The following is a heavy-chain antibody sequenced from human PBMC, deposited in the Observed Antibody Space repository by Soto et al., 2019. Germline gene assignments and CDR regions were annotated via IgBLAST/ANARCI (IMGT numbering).Heavy chain of an antibody. V-gene: IGHV1-69*13. CDR1: GYTFSSYA. D-gene: IGHD2-15*01. J-gene: IGHJ5*02. CDR3: ARGYCSGGSCYYEGSNWFDP. Sequence: GASVKVSCKASGYTFSSYAISWVRQAPGQGLEWMGGIIPIFGTANYAQKFQGRVTITADESTSTAYMELSSLRSEDTAVYYCARGYCSGGSCYYEGSNWFDPWGQGTLVTVSS. CDR2: IIPIFGTA.